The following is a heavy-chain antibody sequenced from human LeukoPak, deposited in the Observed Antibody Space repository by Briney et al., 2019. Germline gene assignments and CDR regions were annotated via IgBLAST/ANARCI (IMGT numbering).Heavy chain of an antibody. CDR1: GGSISSYY. CDR3: AREARYYYYMDV. Sequence: SETLSLTCTVSGGSISSYYWSWIRQPPGKGLEWVGYIYYSGSTNYNPSLKSRVTISVDTSKNQFSLKLSSVTAADTAVYYCAREARYYYYMDVWGKGTTVTVSS. V-gene: IGHV4-59*01. J-gene: IGHJ6*03. CDR2: IYYSGST.